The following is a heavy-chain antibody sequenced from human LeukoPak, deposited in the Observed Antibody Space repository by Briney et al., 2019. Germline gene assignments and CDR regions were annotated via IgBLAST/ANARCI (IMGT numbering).Heavy chain of an antibody. CDR3: ARGYYDSSGSSNTFDI. CDR2: IHYSGST. D-gene: IGHD3-22*01. V-gene: IGHV4-59*02. J-gene: IGHJ3*02. CDR1: GASVSSSY. Sequence: SGTLSLTCTVSGASVSSSYWSWIRQPPGKGLEWIGYIHYSGSTNYHPSLKSRVTISVDTSKNQFSLNLSSVTAADSAVYYCARGYYDSSGSSNTFDIWGQGTTVIVSS.